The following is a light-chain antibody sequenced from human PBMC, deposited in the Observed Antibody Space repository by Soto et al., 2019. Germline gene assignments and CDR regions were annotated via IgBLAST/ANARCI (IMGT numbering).Light chain of an antibody. CDR3: SSYAGRGVGV. V-gene: IGLV2-23*02. J-gene: IGLJ2*01. CDR2: EVT. Sequence: QSALTQPASVSGSPGQSITISCTGTSRDVGTYDLVSWYQQHPGEAPKLLIYEVTERPSGVSIRFSGSKSDHTASLTISGLQSEDEADYYCSSYAGRGVGVFGGGTQLTVL. CDR1: SRDVGTYDL.